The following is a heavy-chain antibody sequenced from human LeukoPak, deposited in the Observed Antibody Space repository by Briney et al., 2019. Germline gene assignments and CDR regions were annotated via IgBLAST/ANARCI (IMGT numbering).Heavy chain of an antibody. CDR2: ISSSTSYI. CDR3: ARDLYGDYSLDY. V-gene: IGHV3-21*01. CDR1: GFTFSTYS. J-gene: IGHJ4*02. D-gene: IGHD4-17*01. Sequence: PGGSLRLSCAASGFTFSTYSLNWVRPAPGKGLEWVSSISSSTSYIYYADSVKGRFTISRDNAKNSLYLQMNSLRAEDTAVYYCARDLYGDYSLDYWGQGTLVTVSS.